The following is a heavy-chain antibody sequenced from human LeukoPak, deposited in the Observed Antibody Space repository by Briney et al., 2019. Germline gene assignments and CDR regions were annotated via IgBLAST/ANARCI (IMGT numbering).Heavy chain of an antibody. Sequence: PGGSLRLSCAASGFRFDDYYLSWIRQAPGKGREWISFISASGGMMDHADSVKGRFTISRDNAKNSVYLEMNNLRAEDTAVYHCARHMVLSPCDYWGPGTLVTVSS. J-gene: IGHJ4*02. CDR2: ISASGGMM. CDR3: ARHMVLSPCDY. CDR1: GFRFDDYY. D-gene: IGHD4/OR15-4a*01. V-gene: IGHV3-11*01.